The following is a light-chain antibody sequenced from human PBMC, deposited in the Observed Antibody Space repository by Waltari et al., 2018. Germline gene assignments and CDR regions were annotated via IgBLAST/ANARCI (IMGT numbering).Light chain of an antibody. V-gene: IGLV1-40*01. CDR3: SAWDSSLSTQV. Sequence: QSVLTQPPSASGAPGQRVTISCTGSSSNIGAGYYVSWYQQFPGTAPKLLIYENNKRPSGVSDRFSVSKSGTSASLTITGLQSEDEADYYCSAWDSSLSTQVFGGGTRLTVL. CDR1: SSNIGAGYY. CDR2: ENN. J-gene: IGLJ2*01.